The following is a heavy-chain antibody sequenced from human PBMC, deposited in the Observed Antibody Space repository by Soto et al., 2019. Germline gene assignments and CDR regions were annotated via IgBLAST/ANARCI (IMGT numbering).Heavy chain of an antibody. CDR3: ARRYCSSTSCYNWFDP. D-gene: IGHD2-2*01. J-gene: IGHJ5*02. V-gene: IGHV4-59*08. Sequence: QVQLQESGPGLVKPSETLSLTCTVSGGSISSYYWSWIRQPPGKGLEWIGYIYYSGSTNYNPSLTSSVPISVATSKNQCSLKLSSVTAADTAVYYCARRYCSSTSCYNWFDPWGQGTLVTVSS. CDR2: IYYSGST. CDR1: GGSISSYY.